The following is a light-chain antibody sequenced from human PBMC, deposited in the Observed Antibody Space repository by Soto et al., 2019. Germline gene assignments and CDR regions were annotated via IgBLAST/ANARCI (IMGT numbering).Light chain of an antibody. V-gene: IGKV3-11*01. CDR3: QQSYSTPWT. CDR2: DAS. CDR1: QSVSSY. Sequence: EIVLTQSPATLSLSPGERATLSCRASQSVSSYLAWYQQKPGQAPRLLIYDASNRATGIPARFSGSGSGTDFTLTISSLQPEDFATYYCQQSYSTPWTFGQGTKVEFK. J-gene: IGKJ1*01.